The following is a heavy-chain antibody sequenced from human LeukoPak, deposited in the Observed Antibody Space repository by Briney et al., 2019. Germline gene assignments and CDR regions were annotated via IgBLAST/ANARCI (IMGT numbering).Heavy chain of an antibody. V-gene: IGHV3-74*01. CDR3: AGGSIVVAGTRNSLDY. CDR1: GFTFSSYW. CDR2: FNSDGRST. J-gene: IGHJ4*02. D-gene: IGHD6-19*01. Sequence: GGSLRLSCAASGFTFSSYWMHWVRQAPGKGLVWVSRFNSDGRSTGYADSVKGRFTISRDNAKNTLYLQMNSLRAEDTAVYYCAGGSIVVAGTRNSLDYWGQGTLVTVSS.